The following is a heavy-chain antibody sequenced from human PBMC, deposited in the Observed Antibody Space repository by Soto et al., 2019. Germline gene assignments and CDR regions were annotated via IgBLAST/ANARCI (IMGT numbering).Heavy chain of an antibody. CDR1: GYTFSHYG. V-gene: IGHV1-18*01. D-gene: IGHD1-26*01. J-gene: IGHJ6*02. CDR2: ISAYNGNR. Sequence: ASVKVSCKASGYTFSHYGIGWVRQAPGQGLEWMGWISAYNGNRHFAEGLRGRITMTTNTTTSTADMELRSLSSDDTAVYYCARGGQECSNSGCGYIYDGMDVWGQGTTVTDSS. CDR3: ARGGQECSNSGCGYIYDGMDV.